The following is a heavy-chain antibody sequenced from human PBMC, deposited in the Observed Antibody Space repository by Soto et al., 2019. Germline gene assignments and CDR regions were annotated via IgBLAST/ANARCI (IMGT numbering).Heavy chain of an antibody. D-gene: IGHD2-15*01. CDR2: IYSGDST. CDR1: GFTVSSIY. J-gene: IGHJ4*02. V-gene: IGHV3-66*01. Sequence: GGSLRLSCAASGFTVSSIYMSWVRQAPGKGLEWVSVIYSGDSTYYADSVKGRVTITRDTSASTAYMELSSLRSEDTAVYYCARDLGGWPDYWGQGTLVTVSS. CDR3: ARDLGGWPDY.